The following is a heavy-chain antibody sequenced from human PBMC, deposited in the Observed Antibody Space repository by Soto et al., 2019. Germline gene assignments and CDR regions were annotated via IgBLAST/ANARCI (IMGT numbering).Heavy chain of an antibody. Sequence: QVQLQESGPGLVKPSQTLSLTCTVSGASINSGDYYWSWIRQPPGKGLEGICYIYYSGSIYHNPSLKSRVIISVDMPKNQFSLKLSSVTAADTAVYYCATVPTYYYDGSGYANAFDVWGQGTMVTVSS. J-gene: IGHJ3*01. CDR2: IYYSGSI. D-gene: IGHD3-22*01. V-gene: IGHV4-30-4*01. CDR1: GASINSGDYY. CDR3: ATVPTYYYDGSGYANAFDV.